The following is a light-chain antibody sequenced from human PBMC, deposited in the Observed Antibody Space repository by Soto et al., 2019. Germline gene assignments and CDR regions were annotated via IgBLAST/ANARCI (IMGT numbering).Light chain of an antibody. CDR1: QGISSY. J-gene: IGKJ5*01. V-gene: IGKV1-9*01. CDR3: QQLNSYPFT. CDR2: AAS. Sequence: DIQLTQSPSFLSASVGDRVTITCRASQGISSYLAWYQQKPGKAPKLLIYAASTLQSGVPSRFSGSGSGTAFTLTSSSLQPEDFATYYCQQLNSYPFTFGQGTRLEIK.